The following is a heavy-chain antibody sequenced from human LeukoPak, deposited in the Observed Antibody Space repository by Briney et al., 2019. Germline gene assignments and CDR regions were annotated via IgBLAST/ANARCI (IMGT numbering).Heavy chain of an antibody. D-gene: IGHD1-26*01. Sequence: GGSLRLSCAASGFTFDDYAMHWIRQAPGKGLEWVSLISWDGGSSYYADSVKGRFTISRDNSKNSLYLQMNSLRAEDTALYYCAKDRADSGSYSYFDYWGQGTPVTVSS. CDR1: GFTFDDYA. CDR3: AKDRADSGSYSYFDY. CDR2: ISWDGGSS. V-gene: IGHV3-43D*03. J-gene: IGHJ4*02.